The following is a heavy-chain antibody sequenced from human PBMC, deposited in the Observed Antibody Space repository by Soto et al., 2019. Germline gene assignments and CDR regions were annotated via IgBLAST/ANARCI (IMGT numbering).Heavy chain of an antibody. D-gene: IGHD3-10*01. Sequence: QVQLQESGPGLVKPSQTLSLTCTVSGGSISSGGYYWSWIRQHPGKGLEWIGYIYYSGSTYYNPSLRRHVTIAVHTSKNHFSPTLSAATAADTAVYYRAKMDGSCGNFDLWGRGTMVTVSS. CDR3: AKMDGSCGNFDL. V-gene: IGHV4-31*01. CDR1: GGSISSGGYY. CDR2: IYYSGST. J-gene: IGHJ2*01.